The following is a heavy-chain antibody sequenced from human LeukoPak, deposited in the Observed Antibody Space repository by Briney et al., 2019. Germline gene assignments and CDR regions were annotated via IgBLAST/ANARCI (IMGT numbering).Heavy chain of an antibody. CDR2: IGGSGTTI. CDR3: ARARDYGDYPPDY. CDR1: GFSFSTYS. J-gene: IGHJ4*02. V-gene: IGHV3-48*01. D-gene: IGHD4-17*01. Sequence: PGGSLRLSCAASGFSFSTYSMNWVRQAPGKGLEWVSYIGGSGTTIYYADSVKGRFTISRDNAKKLLYLLMSSLRAEDTAVYYCARARDYGDYPPDYWGQGTLVTVSS.